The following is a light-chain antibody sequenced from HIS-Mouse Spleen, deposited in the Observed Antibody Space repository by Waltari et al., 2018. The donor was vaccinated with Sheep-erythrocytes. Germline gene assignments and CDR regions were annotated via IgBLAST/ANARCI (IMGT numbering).Light chain of an antibody. CDR2: KVS. Sequence: VVMTHSPLSLPVPLGQPPSISGRSSQSLIHRDGNTYMNWFQQMPGQSPRRLIHKVSCRDCGVADRISGSGSGTDFTLKISMVEAEDVGVYYCMPGTFGQGTKLEIK. CDR1: QSLIHRDGNTY. CDR3: MPGT. V-gene: IGKV2-30*02. J-gene: IGKJ2*01.